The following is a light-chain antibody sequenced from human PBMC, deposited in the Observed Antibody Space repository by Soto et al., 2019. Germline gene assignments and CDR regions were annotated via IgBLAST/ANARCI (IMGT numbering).Light chain of an antibody. CDR3: QSYDNSLSVYV. CDR2: GNS. V-gene: IGLV1-40*01. CDR1: SSNIGAHYD. J-gene: IGLJ1*01. Sequence: QSVLTQPPSVSGAPGQRVTISCTGSSSNIGAHYDVHWYQQLPGTVPKLLIYGNSNRPSGVPDRFSSSKSGTSASLAITGLQAEDEADYYCQSYDNSLSVYVFGTGTKVTVL.